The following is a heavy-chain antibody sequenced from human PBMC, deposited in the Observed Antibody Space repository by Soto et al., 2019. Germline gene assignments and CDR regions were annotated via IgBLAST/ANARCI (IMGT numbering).Heavy chain of an antibody. CDR1: GFTFRVYS. V-gene: IGHV3-48*02. D-gene: IGHD6-19*01. Sequence: EVQLVESGGGLVQPGGSLGLSCSASGFTFRVYSMNWVRQAPGKGLEWVSYITSDERTIHYADSVKGRFTISRDNAKNSVYLQMTSLIDEDTAVYYCARSVEGHFYFWGQGILVTVSS. CDR3: ARSVEGHFYF. CDR2: ITSDERTI. J-gene: IGHJ4*01.